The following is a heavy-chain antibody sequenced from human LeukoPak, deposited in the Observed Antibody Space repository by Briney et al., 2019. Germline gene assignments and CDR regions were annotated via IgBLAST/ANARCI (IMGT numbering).Heavy chain of an antibody. J-gene: IGHJ4*02. CDR2: IYYSGST. CDR3: ARHFREYYDSSGAHFDY. CDR1: GGSISSSSYY. D-gene: IGHD3-22*01. V-gene: IGHV4-39*01. Sequence: SETLSLTCTVSGGSISSSSYYWGWIRQPPGKGLEWIGRIYYSGSTYYNPSLKSRVTISVDTSKNQFSLKLSSVTAADTAVYYCARHFREYYDSSGAHFDYWGQGTLVTVSS.